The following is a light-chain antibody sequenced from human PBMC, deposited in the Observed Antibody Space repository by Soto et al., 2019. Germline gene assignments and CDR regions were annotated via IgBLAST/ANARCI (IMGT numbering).Light chain of an antibody. V-gene: IGKV2-28*01. Sequence: DIVMTQSPFSLPVTPGEPASISCRSSQSLLQSNGNNYLDWYLQKPGQSPQLLIYLGSNRASGVPDRFSGSGLGTDFTLKISRVEAEDVGVYYCMQALQTPLTFGGGTKLDIK. CDR1: QSLLQSNGNNY. CDR2: LGS. J-gene: IGKJ4*01. CDR3: MQALQTPLT.